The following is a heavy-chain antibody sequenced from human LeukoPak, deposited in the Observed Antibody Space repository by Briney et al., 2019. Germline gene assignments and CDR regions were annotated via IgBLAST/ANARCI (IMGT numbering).Heavy chain of an antibody. CDR3: ARVTRGEDGHDWFDP. V-gene: IGHV4-30-4*07. CDR2: IYYSGST. CDR1: GGSISSGGYS. J-gene: IGHJ5*02. D-gene: IGHD5-24*01. Sequence: PSETLSLTCAVSGGSISSGGYSWSWIRQPPGKGLEWIGYIYYSGSTYYNPSLKSRVTISVDASKNQFSLKVNSVTAADTAVYLCARVTRGEDGHDWFDPWGQGTLVTVSS.